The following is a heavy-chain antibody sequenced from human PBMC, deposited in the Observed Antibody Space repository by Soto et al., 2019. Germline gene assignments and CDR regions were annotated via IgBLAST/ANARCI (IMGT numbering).Heavy chain of an antibody. J-gene: IGHJ5*02. D-gene: IGHD3-9*01. Sequence: ETLPLTWTLAGGSISSYYWGWIRQPPGKGLEWIGYIYYSGSTNYNPSLKSRVTISVDTSKNQFSLKLSSVTAEDTAVYYCARAYGDYDILTGYLNWFDPWGQGTLVTASS. CDR3: ARAYGDYDILTGYLNWFDP. CDR1: GGSISSYY. V-gene: IGHV4-59*12. CDR2: IYYSGST.